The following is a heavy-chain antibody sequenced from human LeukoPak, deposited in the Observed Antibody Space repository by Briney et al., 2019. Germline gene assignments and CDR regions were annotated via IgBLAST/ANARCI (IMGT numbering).Heavy chain of an antibody. J-gene: IGHJ4*02. CDR3: ARSDGYNYEPFDY. CDR1: GVSISIASYY. V-gene: IGHV4-61*02. CDR2: IYTSGYT. D-gene: IGHD5-24*01. Sequence: PSETLSLTCTLSGVSISIASYYWSCIRQPAGKGLEWIGRIYTSGYTNYNPSLKSRVTISVDTSKNQFSLKLSSVAAADTAVYYCARSDGYNYEPFDYWGQGTLVTVSS.